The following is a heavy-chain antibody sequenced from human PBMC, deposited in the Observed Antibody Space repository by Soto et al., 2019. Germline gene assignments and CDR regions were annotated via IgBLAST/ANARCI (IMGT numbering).Heavy chain of an antibody. CDR3: AHRLGIAVAAHFDY. D-gene: IGHD6-19*01. Sequence: QITLKESGPTLVKPTQTLTLTCTFSGFSLSSSGVGVGWIRQPPGKALEWLALIYWDDGKHYSPSLKSRLTITRDTSKNQLVLTMANMDPVDTATYYCAHRLGIAVAAHFDYWGQGTLVTVSS. CDR2: IYWDDGK. CDR1: GFSLSSSGVG. V-gene: IGHV2-5*02. J-gene: IGHJ4*02.